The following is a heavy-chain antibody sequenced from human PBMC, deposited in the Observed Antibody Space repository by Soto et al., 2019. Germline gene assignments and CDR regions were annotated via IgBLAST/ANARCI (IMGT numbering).Heavy chain of an antibody. Sequence: PSQTLSLTCDISGESVSTNTATWDWIRQSPSRGLEWLGRTYYRSKWFYDYAVSVRSRITISPDTSNNQVSLQLNSVTPEDTAVYYCARVGSSGWFGQDYYYGMDVWGQGTTVTVSS. V-gene: IGHV6-1*01. D-gene: IGHD6-19*01. CDR3: ARVGSSGWFGQDYYYGMDV. CDR2: TYYRSKWFY. CDR1: GESVSTNTAT. J-gene: IGHJ6*02.